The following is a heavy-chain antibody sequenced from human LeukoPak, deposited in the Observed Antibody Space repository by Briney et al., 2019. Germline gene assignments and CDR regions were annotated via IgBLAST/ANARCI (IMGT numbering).Heavy chain of an antibody. Sequence: SETLSLTCTVSGGSISSYYWSWIRQPPGKGLEWIGYIYYSGSTNYNPSLKSRVTISVDTSKNQFSLKLSSVTAADTAVYYCARDHGDYEFDYWGQGTLVTVSS. CDR2: IYYSGST. D-gene: IGHD4-17*01. CDR3: ARDHGDYEFDY. CDR1: GGSISSYY. V-gene: IGHV4-59*01. J-gene: IGHJ4*02.